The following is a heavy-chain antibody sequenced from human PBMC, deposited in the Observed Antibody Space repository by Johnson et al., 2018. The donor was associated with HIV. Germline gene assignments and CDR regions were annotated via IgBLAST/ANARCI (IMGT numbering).Heavy chain of an antibody. CDR2: ISYDGSNK. CDR1: GFSFDDYG. D-gene: IGHD1-7*01. Sequence: QVQLVESGGGVVRPGGSLRLSCAASGFSFDDYGMSWVRQAPGKGLEWVAVISYDGSNKYYADSVKGRFTISRDHSKNTLYLQRNSLRGEDTSVYYCAREGEIRGNNWNYGPDAFDIWGQGTMVTVSS. CDR3: AREGEIRGNNWNYGPDAFDI. V-gene: IGHV3-30*03. J-gene: IGHJ3*02.